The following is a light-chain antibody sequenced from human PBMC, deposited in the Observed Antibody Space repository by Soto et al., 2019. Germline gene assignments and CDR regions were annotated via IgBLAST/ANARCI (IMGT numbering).Light chain of an antibody. V-gene: IGKV1-5*03. CDR2: KAS. J-gene: IGKJ1*01. CDR1: QSISSW. Sequence: DIQMTQSPSTLSASVGDRVTITCRASQSISSWLSWYQQKPGKAPKLLIYKASSIESGVPSRFSGSGSGTLFTLTISSLQPDDFATYYCQQYNSYPLTFGQGTKMEIK. CDR3: QQYNSYPLT.